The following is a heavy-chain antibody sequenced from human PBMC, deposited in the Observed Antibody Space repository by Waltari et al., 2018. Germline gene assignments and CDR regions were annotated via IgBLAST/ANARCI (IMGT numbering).Heavy chain of an antibody. J-gene: IGHJ6*02. Sequence: EVQLVESGGGLVKPGASLRLSCAASGFTFNTSTHHWVRQAPGKGLEWVSSISSTSSDIYYADSVKGRFTISRDNAKSSLYLQLNSLRAEDTAVYYCAGGYSSYYGMDVWGQGTTVTVSS. D-gene: IGHD6-13*01. CDR3: AGGYSSYYGMDV. V-gene: IGHV3-21*02. CDR1: GFTFNTST. CDR2: ISSTSSDI.